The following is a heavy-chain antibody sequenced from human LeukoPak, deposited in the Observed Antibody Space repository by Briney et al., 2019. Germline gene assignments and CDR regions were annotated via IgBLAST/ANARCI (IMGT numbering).Heavy chain of an antibody. D-gene: IGHD3-16*01. V-gene: IGHV3-74*01. J-gene: IGHJ4*02. CDR2: INTDGTST. Sequence: GGSLRLSCAASGFTFSSYGFHWVRQAPGKGLVWVSRINTDGTSTSYADSVKGRFTIARDNAKNTLYLQMNSLRAEDTAIYYCAKDMTGLRDYWGQGTLVTVPS. CDR1: GFTFSSYG. CDR3: AKDMTGLRDY.